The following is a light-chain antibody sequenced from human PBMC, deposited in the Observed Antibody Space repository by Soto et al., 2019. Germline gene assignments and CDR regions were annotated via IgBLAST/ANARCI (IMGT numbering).Light chain of an antibody. V-gene: IGLV1-44*01. CDR3: AAGHDSLNGPV. CDR1: SSNIGSNT. CDR2: SNN. J-gene: IGLJ2*01. Sequence: QSVLTQPPSASGTPGQRVTISCSGSSSNIGSNTVNWYQQLPGTAPKLRIYSNNQRPSGVPDRFSGSKSGTSASLAISGLQSEVESDYYCAAGHDSLNGPVFGGGINLTVL.